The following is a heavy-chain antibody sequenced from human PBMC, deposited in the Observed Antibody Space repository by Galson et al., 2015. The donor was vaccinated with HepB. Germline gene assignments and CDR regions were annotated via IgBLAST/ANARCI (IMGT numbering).Heavy chain of an antibody. J-gene: IGHJ1*01. D-gene: IGHD3-22*01. Sequence: SVKVSCKASGYTFTSYGITWVRQAPGQGLEWMGWISAYNGNTNYAQKLQGRVTMTTDTSTSTAYMELRSLTSDDTAVYYCAGEPRSMIAISQVWCFFHLWGQGTLVTDSS. CDR1: GYTFTSYG. V-gene: IGHV1-18*01. CDR2: ISAYNGNT. CDR3: AGEPRSMIAISQVWCFFHL.